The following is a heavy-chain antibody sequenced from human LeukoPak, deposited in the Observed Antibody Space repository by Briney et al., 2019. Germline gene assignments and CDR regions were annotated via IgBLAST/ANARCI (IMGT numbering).Heavy chain of an antibody. CDR1: GGSISSGSYY. Sequence: PSETLSLTCTVSGGSISSGSYYWSWIRQPAGKGLEWIGRIYTSGSTNYNPSLKSRVTMSVDMSKNQLSLSLRSVTAADTAVYYCARLYQGKRPPDYWGQGTLVTVSS. J-gene: IGHJ4*02. D-gene: IGHD2-8*01. CDR2: IYTSGST. CDR3: ARLYQGKRPPDY. V-gene: IGHV4-61*02.